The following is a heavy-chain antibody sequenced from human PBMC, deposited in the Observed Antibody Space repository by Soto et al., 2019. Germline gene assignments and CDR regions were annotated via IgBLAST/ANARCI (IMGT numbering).Heavy chain of an antibody. Sequence: SVKVSCKASGGTFSSYAISWVRQAPGQGLEWMGGIIPIFGTANYAQKFQGRVTITADESTSTAYMELSSLRSEDTAVYYCARTLNEWLLGLDWGQGTLVTVSS. V-gene: IGHV1-69*13. D-gene: IGHD3-3*01. CDR3: ARTLNEWLLGLD. J-gene: IGHJ4*02. CDR1: GGTFSSYA. CDR2: IIPIFGTA.